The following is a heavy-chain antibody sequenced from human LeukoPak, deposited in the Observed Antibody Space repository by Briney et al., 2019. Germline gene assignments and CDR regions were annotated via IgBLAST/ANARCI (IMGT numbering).Heavy chain of an antibody. CDR3: AKGGLRVTDY. CDR1: GFIFSNYW. D-gene: IGHD5/OR15-5a*01. J-gene: IGHJ4*02. Sequence: PGGSLRLSCAASGFIFSNYWMHWVRQAPGKGLVWVSRVNNDGSSTTYADSVKSRFTISRDNAKNTLYLQMNSLRAEDTAVYYCAKGGLRVTDYWGQGTLVTVSS. CDR2: VNNDGSST. V-gene: IGHV3-74*03.